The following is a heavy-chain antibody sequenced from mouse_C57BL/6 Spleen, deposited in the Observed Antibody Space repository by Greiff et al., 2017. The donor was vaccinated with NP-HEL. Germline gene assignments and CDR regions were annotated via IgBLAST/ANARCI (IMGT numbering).Heavy chain of an antibody. J-gene: IGHJ3*01. CDR2: IDPENGDT. D-gene: IGHD3-2*02. CDR1: GFNIKDDY. V-gene: IGHV14-4*01. Sequence: EVQLQQSGAELVRPGASVKLSCTASGFNIKDDYMHWVKQRPEQGLEWIGWIDPENGDTEYASKFQGKATITADTSSNTAYLQLSSLTSEDTTVYYCTTAAQTSWFAYWGQGTLVTVSA. CDR3: TTAAQTSWFAY.